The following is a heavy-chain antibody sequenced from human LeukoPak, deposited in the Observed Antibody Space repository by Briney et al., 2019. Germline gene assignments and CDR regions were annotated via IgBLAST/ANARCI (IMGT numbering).Heavy chain of an antibody. J-gene: IGHJ4*02. D-gene: IGHD2-15*01. CDR2: ITSSGTYI. CDR3: AKGGYCSGGSCYAVGPTDLYFDY. V-gene: IGHV3-21*01. CDR1: GFTFNNYN. Sequence: PGGSLRLSCATSGFTFNNYNMNWVRQAPGRALEWVSSITSSGTYIFYADSVKGRFTISRDYTTNSLYLQMDSLRAEDTAVYYCAKGGYCSGGSCYAVGPTDLYFDYWGQGTLVTVSS.